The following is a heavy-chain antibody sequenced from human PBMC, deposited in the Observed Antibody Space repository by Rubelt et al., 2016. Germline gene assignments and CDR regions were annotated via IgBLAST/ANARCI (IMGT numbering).Heavy chain of an antibody. Sequence: QLQLQESGPGLVKPSETLSLTCTVSGGSISSSSYYWGWIRQPPGKGLAWIGSIYYSGSTYYNPSLKVLVTISVETFRNRFSRKLGSVTAADTAVYYCASVRRYDIWEPPLPNFDYWGQGTLVTVSS. D-gene: IGHD3-9*01. CDR3: ASVRRYDIWEPPLPNFDY. CDR2: IYYSGST. J-gene: IGHJ4*02. CDR1: GGSISSSSYY. V-gene: IGHV4-39*07.